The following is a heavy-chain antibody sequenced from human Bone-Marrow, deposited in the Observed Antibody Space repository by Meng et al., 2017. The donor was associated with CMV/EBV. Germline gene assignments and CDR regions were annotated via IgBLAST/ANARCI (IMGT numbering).Heavy chain of an antibody. CDR2: ISSGSTI. J-gene: IGHJ6*02. V-gene: IGHV3-48*03. CDR1: GFTFSSYE. CDR3: ARDTSGTPDYDFWSGFWGYYGMDV. Sequence: GESLKISCAASGFTFSSYEMNWVRQAPGKGLEWVSYISSGSTIYYADSVKGRFTISRDNAKNSLYLQMNSLRAEDTAVYYCARDTSGTPDYDFWSGFWGYYGMDVWGQGTTVTVSS. D-gene: IGHD3-3*01.